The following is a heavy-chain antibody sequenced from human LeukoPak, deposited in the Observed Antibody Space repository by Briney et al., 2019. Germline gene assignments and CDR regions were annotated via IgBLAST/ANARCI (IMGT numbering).Heavy chain of an antibody. Sequence: SETLSLTCTVSGGSISSNYWSWIRQPAGKGLEWIGRIYTSGSTNYNPSLKSRVTMSVDTSKNQFSLKLSSVTAADTAVYYCAMMDYGDYAAAFDIWGQGTMVTVSS. CDR3: AMMDYGDYAAAFDI. CDR1: GGSISSNY. V-gene: IGHV4-4*07. J-gene: IGHJ3*02. CDR2: IYTSGST. D-gene: IGHD4-17*01.